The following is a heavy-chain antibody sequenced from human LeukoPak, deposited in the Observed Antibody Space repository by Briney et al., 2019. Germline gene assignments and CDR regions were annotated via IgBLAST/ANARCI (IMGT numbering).Heavy chain of an antibody. CDR1: GFAFSSYA. D-gene: IGHD1-26*01. Sequence: GSLRLSCAASGFAFSSYAMSWIRQSPGKGLEWIGEINHSGSTNYNPSLKSRVTISLGTSKNQFSLRLSSVTAADTAVYYCTYSGSNYPDYWGQGTLVIVSS. J-gene: IGHJ4*02. CDR2: INHSGST. CDR3: TYSGSNYPDY. V-gene: IGHV4-34*01.